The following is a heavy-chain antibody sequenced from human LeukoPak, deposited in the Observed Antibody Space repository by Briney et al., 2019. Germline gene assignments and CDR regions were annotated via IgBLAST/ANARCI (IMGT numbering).Heavy chain of an antibody. D-gene: IGHD6-19*01. CDR1: GFTFSSYS. J-gene: IGHJ4*02. Sequence: PGGSLRLSCAGSGFTFSSYSMNWVRQAPGKGLEWVSSISSSSSYIYYADSVKGRFTISRDNAKNSLYLQMNSLRAEDTAVYYCARDPYSSAATDYWGQGTLVTVSS. CDR2: ISSSSSYI. V-gene: IGHV3-21*01. CDR3: ARDPYSSAATDY.